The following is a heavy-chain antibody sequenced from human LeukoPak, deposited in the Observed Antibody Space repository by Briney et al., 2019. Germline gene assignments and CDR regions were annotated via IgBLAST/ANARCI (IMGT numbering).Heavy chain of an antibody. CDR3: ARVPFSSAWYDY. CDR1: GFIFSNHG. Sequence: PGGSLRLSCAASGFIFSNHGMHWVRQAPGRGLEFVSRISSNGGSTYYANSLKGRFTISRDNSKNTVYLQMASLRPEDMAVYYCARVPFSSAWYDYWGQGTLVTVSS. D-gene: IGHD6-19*01. J-gene: IGHJ4*02. V-gene: IGHV3-64*01. CDR2: ISSNGGST.